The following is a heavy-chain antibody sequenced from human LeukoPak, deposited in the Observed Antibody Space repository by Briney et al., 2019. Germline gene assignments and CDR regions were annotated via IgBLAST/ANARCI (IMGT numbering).Heavy chain of an antibody. Sequence: PGGSLRLSCVASGFTFSSYAMHWVRQAPGKGLEWVAVISYDGSNKYYADSVKGRFTISRDNSKNTLYLQMNSLRAEDTAVYYCARGRGRFLEWLLTDYWGQGTLVTVSS. CDR2: ISYDGSNK. CDR3: ARGRGRFLEWLLTDY. CDR1: GFTFSSYA. J-gene: IGHJ4*02. V-gene: IGHV3-30-3*01. D-gene: IGHD3-3*01.